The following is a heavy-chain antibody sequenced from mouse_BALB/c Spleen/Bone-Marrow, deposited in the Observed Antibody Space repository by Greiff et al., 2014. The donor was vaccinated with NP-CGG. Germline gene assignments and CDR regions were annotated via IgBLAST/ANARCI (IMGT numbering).Heavy chain of an antibody. D-gene: IGHD2-4*01. J-gene: IGHJ3*01. V-gene: IGHV5-6-3*01. Sequence: DVKLVESGGGLVQPGGSLKLSCAASGFTLSSYGMSWVRQTPDKRLEMIATINVNGDTTYHPDSVKGRFTISRDNVKNTLYLQMSSLKSEDTAMYYCARGYDYSSWFAYWGQGTLVTVSA. CDR2: INVNGDTT. CDR3: ARGYDYSSWFAY. CDR1: GFTLSSYG.